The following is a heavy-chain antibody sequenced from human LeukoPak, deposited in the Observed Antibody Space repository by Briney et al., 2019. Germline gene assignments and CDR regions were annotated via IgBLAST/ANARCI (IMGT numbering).Heavy chain of an antibody. CDR1: SGSINNYY. V-gene: IGHV4-59*01. CDR3: ARDHDPPGL. D-gene: IGHD5/OR15-5a*01. J-gene: IGHJ4*02. Sequence: SETLSLTCTVSSGSINNYYWSWIRQPPGKGLEWIGYIYFRGNTTYTPSLKSRVTISVDTSKNQFSLKLSSVTAADTAVYYCARDHDPPGLWGQGTLVTVSS. CDR2: IYFRGNT.